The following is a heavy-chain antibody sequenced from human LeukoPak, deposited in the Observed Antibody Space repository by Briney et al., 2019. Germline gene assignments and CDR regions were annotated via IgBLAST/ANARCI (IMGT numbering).Heavy chain of an antibody. CDR1: GFTFSSYA. J-gene: IGHJ4*02. V-gene: IGHV3-23*01. Sequence: GGSLRLSCAASGFTFSSYAMSWVRQAPGKGLEWVSAISGSGGSTYYADSVKGRFTISRDNSKNTLYLQMNSLRAEDTAVYYCAKDPGPRSRATVTTGLPYYFDYWSQGTLVTVSS. D-gene: IGHD4-11*01. CDR3: AKDPGPRSRATVTTGLPYYFDY. CDR2: ISGSGGST.